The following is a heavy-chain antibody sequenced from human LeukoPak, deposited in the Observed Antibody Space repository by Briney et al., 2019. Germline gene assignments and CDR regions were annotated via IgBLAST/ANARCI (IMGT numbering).Heavy chain of an antibody. V-gene: IGHV3-7*01. CDR2: INRDGSGK. D-gene: IGHD1-26*01. J-gene: IGHJ4*02. CDR3: ARVEYSGNGNLY. CDR1: GLTFINYW. Sequence: PGGSLRLSCVVSGLTFINYWMTWVRQVPGKGLEWVANINRDGSGKYYLPSVRGRFPISKDDAKYSLYLQMDSLRPEDTAIYYCARVEYSGNGNLYWGQGTLVTVSS.